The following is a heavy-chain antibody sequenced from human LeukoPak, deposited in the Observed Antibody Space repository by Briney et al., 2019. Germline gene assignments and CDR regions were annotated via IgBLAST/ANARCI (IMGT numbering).Heavy chain of an antibody. V-gene: IGHV3-21*01. CDR2: ITSTSYI. J-gene: IGHJ4*02. D-gene: IGHD5-18*01. CDR3: AREGDTTMVTVDY. Sequence: GGSLRLSCAASGFTFSSYSMNWVRQVPGRGLEGVSSITSTSYIYYADSVKGRFTISRDNAKNSLYLQMNSLRAEDTAVYYCAREGDTTMVTVDYWGQGTLVTVSS. CDR1: GFTFSSYS.